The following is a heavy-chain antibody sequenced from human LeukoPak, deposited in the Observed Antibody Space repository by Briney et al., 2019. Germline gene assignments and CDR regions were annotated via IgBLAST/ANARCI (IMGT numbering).Heavy chain of an antibody. D-gene: IGHD3-10*01. J-gene: IGHJ6*03. Sequence: LSGRSLRLSCAASGFTFSSYAMHWVRQAPGKGLEWVAVISYDGSNKYYADSVKGRFTISRDNSKNTLYLQMNSLRAEDTAVYYCAREPSSPREVLWFGESPASYYYYMDVWGKGTTVTVSS. CDR3: AREPSSPREVLWFGESPASYYYYMDV. V-gene: IGHV3-30*04. CDR2: ISYDGSNK. CDR1: GFTFSSYA.